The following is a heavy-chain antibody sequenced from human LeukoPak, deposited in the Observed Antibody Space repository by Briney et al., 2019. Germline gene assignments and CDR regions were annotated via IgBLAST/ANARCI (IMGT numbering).Heavy chain of an antibody. Sequence: SETLSLTCTVSGGSISSGRYYWSWIRQPAGKGLEWIGRIYTSGSTNYNPSLKRRVTISVDTSKNQFSLKLSSVTAADTAVYYCAREGGMRYYGSGSYSVYWGQGTLVTVSS. V-gene: IGHV4-61*02. J-gene: IGHJ4*02. D-gene: IGHD3-10*01. CDR1: GGSISSGRYY. CDR3: AREGGMRYYGSGSYSVY. CDR2: IYTSGST.